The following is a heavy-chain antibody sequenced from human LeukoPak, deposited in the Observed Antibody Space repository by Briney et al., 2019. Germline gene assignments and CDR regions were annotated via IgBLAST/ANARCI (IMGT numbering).Heavy chain of an antibody. Sequence: PSETLSLTCAVYGGSFSGYYWSWIRQPPGKGLEWIGEINHSGSTNYNPSLKSRVTISVDTSKNQFSLKLSSVTAADTAVYYCARGHHTPHSSSDEYYFDYWGQGTLVTVSS. V-gene: IGHV4-34*01. CDR2: INHSGST. CDR3: ARGHHTPHSSSDEYYFDY. D-gene: IGHD6-13*01. J-gene: IGHJ4*02. CDR1: GGSFSGYY.